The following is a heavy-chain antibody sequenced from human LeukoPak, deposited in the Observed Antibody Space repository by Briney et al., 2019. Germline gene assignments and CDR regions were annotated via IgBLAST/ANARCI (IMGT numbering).Heavy chain of an antibody. J-gene: IGHJ3*02. D-gene: IGHD6-13*01. CDR3: ARWVYAFDI. Sequence: ASVKVSCKASGYTFAKFYIHWVRQAPGQGLEWMGIINPSGGTTSYAQKFQGRVSMTRDTSTSTVYMELSSLRFEDTAVYYCARWVYAFDIWGQGTMVTVSS. CDR2: INPSGGTT. CDR1: GYTFAKFY. V-gene: IGHV1-46*01.